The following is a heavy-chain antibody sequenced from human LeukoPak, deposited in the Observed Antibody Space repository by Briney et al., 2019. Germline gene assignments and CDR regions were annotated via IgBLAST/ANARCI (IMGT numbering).Heavy chain of an antibody. CDR3: ARVGGSNAFDI. CDR2: INSDGDST. CDR1: GFTFSKYW. Sequence: GGSLRLSCAASGFTFSKYWMHWVRQAPGKGLVWVSRINSDGDSTLYADSVKGRFTISRDNAKNTLSLQMNSLRAEDTAVYYCARVGGSNAFDIWGQGTMVIVSS. D-gene: IGHD1-26*01. V-gene: IGHV3-74*01. J-gene: IGHJ3*02.